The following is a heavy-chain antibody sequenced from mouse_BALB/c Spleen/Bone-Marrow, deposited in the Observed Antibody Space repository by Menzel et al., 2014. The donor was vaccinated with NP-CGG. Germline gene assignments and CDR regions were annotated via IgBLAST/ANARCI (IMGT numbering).Heavy chain of an antibody. CDR1: GYTFTSPW. CDR2: IHPNSGNT. Sequence: VKLMESGSVLVRPGASVKLSCKASGYTFTSPWMHWAKQRPGQGLEWIGEIHPNSGNTNYNEKFKGKATLTVDTSSSTAYVDLSSLTSEDSAVYYCARYWSGFAYWGQGTLVTVSA. V-gene: IGHV1S130*01. CDR3: ARYWSGFAY. J-gene: IGHJ3*01. D-gene: IGHD4-1*01.